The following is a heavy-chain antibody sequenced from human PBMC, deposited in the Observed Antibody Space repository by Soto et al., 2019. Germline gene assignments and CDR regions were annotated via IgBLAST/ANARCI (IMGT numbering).Heavy chain of an antibody. D-gene: IGHD2-2*01. CDR3: AREDSIIIPAVSDF. CDR2: VSKSDYT. J-gene: IGHJ4*02. CDR1: GFTFNNYG. Sequence: PGGSLRLSCVVSGFTFNNYGINWVRQAPGKGLEWVSTVSKSDYTYYSDSVKGRFTISRDNAKNTVSLYMNTLRAEDTAVYYCAREDSIIIPAVSDFWGQGTLVTVSS. V-gene: IGHV3-21*04.